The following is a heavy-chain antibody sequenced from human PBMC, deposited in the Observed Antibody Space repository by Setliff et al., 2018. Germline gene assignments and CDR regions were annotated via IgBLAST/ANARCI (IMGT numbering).Heavy chain of an antibody. Sequence: PGGSLRLSCAASGFTFNIYAFNWVRQAPGKGLEWVSSIGASGDRTYYADSVKGRFTISRDNSRNSLYLQMNSLRVEDTASYYCARDPNGDYVGAFDPWGQGILVTVSS. V-gene: IGHV3-23*01. J-gene: IGHJ5*02. CDR3: ARDPNGDYVGAFDP. CDR1: GFTFNIYA. CDR2: IGASGDRT. D-gene: IGHD4-17*01.